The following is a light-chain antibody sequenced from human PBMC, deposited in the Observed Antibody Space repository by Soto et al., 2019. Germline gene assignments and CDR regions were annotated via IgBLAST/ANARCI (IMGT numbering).Light chain of an antibody. CDR1: SSDVGGYDY. Sequence: QSALTQPASVSGSPGQSITISYTGTSSDVGGYDYVSWYQQHPGKPPKLIIFDVNNRPSGVSNRFSGSKSDNTASLTISGLQAEDEADYYCSSYTSGSTVLFGGGTKVTVL. CDR3: SSYTSGSTVL. V-gene: IGLV2-14*01. CDR2: DVN. J-gene: IGLJ2*01.